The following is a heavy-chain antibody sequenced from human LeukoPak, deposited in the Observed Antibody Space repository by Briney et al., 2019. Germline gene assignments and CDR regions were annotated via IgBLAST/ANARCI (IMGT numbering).Heavy chain of an antibody. CDR2: IWFDGSNK. CDR3: AKDLLPIQIWLPAY. Sequence: PGGSLRLPCAASGFTFSSFAIHWVRQAPGKGLEWVAIIWFDGSNKYYADSVKGRFTISRDNSKNTLYLQMNSLRAEDTAVYYCAKDLLPIQIWLPAYWGQGTLVTVSS. V-gene: IGHV3-30*02. J-gene: IGHJ4*02. CDR1: GFTFSSFA. D-gene: IGHD5-18*01.